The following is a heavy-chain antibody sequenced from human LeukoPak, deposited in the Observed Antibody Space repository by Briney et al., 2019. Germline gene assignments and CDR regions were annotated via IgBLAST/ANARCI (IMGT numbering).Heavy chain of an antibody. V-gene: IGHV4-39*01. Sequence: SETLSLTCSVSGGSVSNSPYYWVWIRQPPGKGLEWIGCISYSGSTYYNPSLKSRVTISVDTSKNQFSLKLSSVTAADTAVYYCARHPASIASDNWFDPWGQGTLVTVSS. CDR2: ISYSGST. CDR1: GGSVSNSPYY. D-gene: IGHD6-6*01. J-gene: IGHJ5*02. CDR3: ARHPASIASDNWFDP.